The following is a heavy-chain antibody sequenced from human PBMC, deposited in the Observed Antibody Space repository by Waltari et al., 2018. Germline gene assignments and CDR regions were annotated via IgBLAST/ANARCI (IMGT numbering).Heavy chain of an antibody. D-gene: IGHD2-15*01. CDR3: ARGDCSGGSCYYYYGMDV. CDR1: GGTFTSYA. J-gene: IGHJ6*02. Sequence: QVQLVQSGAEVKKPGSSVKVSCKASGGTFTSYAIGWVRQAPGPGLEWMVRIIPILRIANYAQKFQGRVTITADESTSTAYMELSSLRSEDTAVYYCARGDCSGGSCYYYYGMDVCGQGTTVTVSS. CDR2: IIPILRIA. V-gene: IGHV1-69*04.